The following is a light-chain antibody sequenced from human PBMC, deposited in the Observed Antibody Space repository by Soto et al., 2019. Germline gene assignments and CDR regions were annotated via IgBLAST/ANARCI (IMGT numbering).Light chain of an antibody. J-gene: IGKJ5*01. V-gene: IGKV3-20*01. CDR2: GAS. Sequence: EIALTQSPGTLSLSPGERATLSCRASQSVSSSYLAWYQQKPGQAPRLLIYGASSRSTGIPDRFSGRGSGTDFTLTIIRLEPEDCAVYYGQQYGSSPPVTFGQGTRLVIK. CDR1: QSVSSSY. CDR3: QQYGSSPPVT.